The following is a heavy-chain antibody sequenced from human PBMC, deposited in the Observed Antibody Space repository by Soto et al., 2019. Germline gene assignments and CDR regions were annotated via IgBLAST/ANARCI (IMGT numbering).Heavy chain of an antibody. D-gene: IGHD2-15*01. CDR3: ARSQGLLPVVYYYYYGMDV. J-gene: IGHJ6*02. Sequence: SETLSLTCTVSGGSISIAGNYWSWIRQHPGKGLAWIGYIYYSGSTYYNPSLKSRVTISVDTSKNQFSLKLSSVTAADTAVYYCARSQGLLPVVYYYYYGMDVGAQGTTVTVSS. V-gene: IGHV4-31*03. CDR1: GGSISIAGNY. CDR2: IYYSGST.